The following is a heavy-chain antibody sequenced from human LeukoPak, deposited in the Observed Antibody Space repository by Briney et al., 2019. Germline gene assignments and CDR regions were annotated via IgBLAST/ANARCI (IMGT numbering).Heavy chain of an antibody. V-gene: IGHV2-5*02. Sequence: SGPTLVKPTETLTLTCTFSGLSLSTSGVGVGWIRQPPGKALEWLALIYWDDDKRFSPSRKSRHTITKHTYKHQVSLTMTNMDAMDTATYHCAHSSYDSSGYTFGPWGQGTLVTVSS. CDR2: IYWDDDK. CDR1: GLSLSTSGVG. J-gene: IGHJ5*02. CDR3: AHSSYDSSGYTFGP. D-gene: IGHD3-22*01.